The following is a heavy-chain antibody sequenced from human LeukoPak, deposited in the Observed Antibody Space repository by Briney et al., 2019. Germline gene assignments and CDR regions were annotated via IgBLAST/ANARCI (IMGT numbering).Heavy chain of an antibody. CDR1: GGSISSYY. CDR2: IYYSGST. CDR3: ARLPLRSHFDY. V-gene: IGHV4-59*08. Sequence: SETLSLTCTVSGGSISSYYWSWILQSPGKGLEWIAYIYYSGSTNYNPSLKSRVTISVDTSKNQFSLKLSSVTAADTAVYYCARLPLRSHFDYWGQGTLVTVSS. J-gene: IGHJ4*02.